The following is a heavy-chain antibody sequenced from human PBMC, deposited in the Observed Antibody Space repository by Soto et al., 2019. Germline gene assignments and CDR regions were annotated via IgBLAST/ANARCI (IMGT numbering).Heavy chain of an antibody. Sequence: QVQEVESGGGVVQPGRSLRLSCAASGFTFSSFAFHWVRQAPGKGLEWVTAISYNGINIYYADSVKGRFTISRDNSKNTLYLQMNSLRAEDTARYYCARGGAVASSWYFDLWGRGTLVTVSS. V-gene: IGHV3-30-3*01. J-gene: IGHJ2*01. CDR3: ARGGAVASSWYFDL. CDR2: ISYNGINI. D-gene: IGHD6-19*01. CDR1: GFTFSSFA.